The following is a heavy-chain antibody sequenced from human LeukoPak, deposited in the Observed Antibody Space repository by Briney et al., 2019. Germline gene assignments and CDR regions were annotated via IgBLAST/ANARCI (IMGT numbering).Heavy chain of an antibody. CDR1: GFTFSSYE. CDR2: ISSSGSTI. J-gene: IGHJ4*02. V-gene: IGHV3-48*03. Sequence: PGGSLRLSCAASGFTFSSYEMNWVRQAPGKGLEWVSYISSSGSTIYYAGSVKGRFTISRDNAKNSLYLQMNSLRAEDTAVYYCARLPYGDPFDYRGQGTLVTVSS. CDR3: ARLPYGDPFDY. D-gene: IGHD4/OR15-4a*01.